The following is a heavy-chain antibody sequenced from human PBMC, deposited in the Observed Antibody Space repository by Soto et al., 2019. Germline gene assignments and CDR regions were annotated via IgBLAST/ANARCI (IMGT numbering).Heavy chain of an antibody. J-gene: IGHJ5*02. V-gene: IGHV1-69*12. CDR1: GGTFGNTA. CDR3: ARDGDPGYSFWSGPMGGGRFDP. D-gene: IGHD3-3*01. CDR2: IVPMFGTA. Sequence: QVQLVQSGAEVKEPGSSVNVSCKTSGGTFGNTALTWVRQAPGQGLEWIGGIVPMFGTANYAQKFQGRVTITADESTSTAYMELSRLRFVDTAVYYCARDGDPGYSFWSGPMGGGRFDPWGQGALVTVSS.